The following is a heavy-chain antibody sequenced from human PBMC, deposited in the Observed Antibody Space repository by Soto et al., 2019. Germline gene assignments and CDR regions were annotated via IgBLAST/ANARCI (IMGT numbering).Heavy chain of an antibody. CDR2: IYYSGST. CDR3: ARGGSYDLYYYGMDV. D-gene: IGHD1-26*01. CDR1: GGSISSGGYH. Sequence: NPSETLSLTCTVSGGSISSGGYHWSWIRQHPGKGLEWIGYIYYSGSTNYNPSLKSRVTISVDTSKNQFSLKLSSVTAADTAVYYCARGGSYDLYYYGMDVWGQGTTVTVSS. V-gene: IGHV4-61*08. J-gene: IGHJ6*02.